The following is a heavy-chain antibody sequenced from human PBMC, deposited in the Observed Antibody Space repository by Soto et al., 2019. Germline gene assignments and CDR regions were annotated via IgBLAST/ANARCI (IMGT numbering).Heavy chain of an antibody. Sequence: PSETLSLTCTVSGGSVSSGSYYWSWIRQPPGKGLEWIGYIYYSGSTNYNPSLKSRVTISVDTSKNQFSLKLSSVTAADTAVYYCARGAIAVAGRVQVAYFDYWGQGTLVTVSS. CDR1: GGSVSSGSYY. D-gene: IGHD6-19*01. J-gene: IGHJ4*02. CDR3: ARGAIAVAGRVQVAYFDY. V-gene: IGHV4-61*01. CDR2: IYYSGST.